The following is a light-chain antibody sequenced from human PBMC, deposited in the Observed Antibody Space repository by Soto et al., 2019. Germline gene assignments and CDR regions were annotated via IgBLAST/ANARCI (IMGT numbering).Light chain of an antibody. CDR1: SSDVGGYNY. V-gene: IGLV2-14*01. Sequence: QSALTQPASVSGSPGQSITISCTGTSSDVGGYNYVPWYQQHPGKAPKLMIYDVSNRPSGVSNRFSGSKSGNTASLTISGLQAEDEADYYCSSYTSSSTLLYVFGTGTKLTV. CDR2: DVS. CDR3: SSYTSSSTLLYV. J-gene: IGLJ1*01.